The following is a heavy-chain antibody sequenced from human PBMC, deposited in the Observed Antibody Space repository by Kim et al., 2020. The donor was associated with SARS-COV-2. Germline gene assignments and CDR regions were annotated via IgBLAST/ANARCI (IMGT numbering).Heavy chain of an antibody. CDR3: ARHGYYDISGYYLPNAFDI. Sequence: GESLKISCKGSGYSFTSYWISWVRQMPGKGLEWMGRIDPSDSYTNYSPSFQGHVTISADKSISTAYLQWSSLKASDTAMYYCARHGYYDISGYYLPNAFDIWGQGTMVTVSS. D-gene: IGHD3-22*01. V-gene: IGHV5-10-1*01. CDR1: GYSFTSYW. J-gene: IGHJ3*02. CDR2: IDPSDSYT.